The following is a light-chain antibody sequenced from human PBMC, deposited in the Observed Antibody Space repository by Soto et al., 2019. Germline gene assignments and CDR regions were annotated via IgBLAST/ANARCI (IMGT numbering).Light chain of an antibody. Sequence: EIVLTQSPATLCLSPGEGATLSCRASQSIRSYLAWYQQKPGQAPRLLIYDTFNRATGIPARFSGSGSGTDLTLTISSLEPEDVGVYYCQQRSSWPWTFGQGTKVEIK. V-gene: IGKV3-11*01. CDR2: DTF. CDR3: QQRSSWPWT. CDR1: QSIRSY. J-gene: IGKJ1*01.